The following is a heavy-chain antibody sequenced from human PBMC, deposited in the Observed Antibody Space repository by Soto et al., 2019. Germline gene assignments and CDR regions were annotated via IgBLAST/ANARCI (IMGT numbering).Heavy chain of an antibody. Sequence: EVQLLESGGGLVQPGGSLRLSCAASGFTVSSNYMSWVRQAPGKGLEWVSVIYSGGSTYYADYVKGRFTISRDNSKHTLYLQMNSLRAEDTAVYYCARDAKGGLDYWGQGTLVTVSS. CDR3: ARDAKGGLDY. CDR1: GFTVSSNY. J-gene: IGHJ4*02. CDR2: IYSGGST. V-gene: IGHV3-66*01. D-gene: IGHD3-16*01.